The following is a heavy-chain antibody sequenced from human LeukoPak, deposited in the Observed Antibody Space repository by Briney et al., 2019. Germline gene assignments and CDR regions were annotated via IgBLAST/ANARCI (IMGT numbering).Heavy chain of an antibody. V-gene: IGHV1-18*01. CDR2: INTDNGNT. D-gene: IGHD1-1*01. J-gene: IGHJ3*01. CDR3: ARGGPWNDAFDV. Sequence: ASVKVSCKASGCTFINYGITWVRQAPGQGLDLMGWINTDNGNTYYEQKIQGRVTMTADTSTRTGYMELRSLRSDDTAVYYCARGGPWNDAFDVWGQGTMVTVSS. CDR1: GCTFINYG.